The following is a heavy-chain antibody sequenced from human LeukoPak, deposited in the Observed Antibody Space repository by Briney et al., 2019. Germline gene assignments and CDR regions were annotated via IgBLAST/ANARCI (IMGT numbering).Heavy chain of an antibody. CDR3: ARDGSGSYYNVRSWFDP. CDR1: GFTFSSYS. J-gene: IGHJ5*02. Sequence: GGSLSLSCAASGFTFSSYSMNWVRQAPGKGLEWVSSISSSSSSIYYADSVKGRFTISRDNAKNSLYLQMNSLRAEDTAVYYCARDGSGSYYNVRSWFDPWGQGTLVTVSS. V-gene: IGHV3-21*01. D-gene: IGHD3-10*01. CDR2: ISSSSSSI.